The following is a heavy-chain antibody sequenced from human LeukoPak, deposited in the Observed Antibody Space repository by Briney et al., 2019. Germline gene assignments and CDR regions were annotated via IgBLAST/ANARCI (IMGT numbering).Heavy chain of an antibody. Sequence: GGSLRLSCSASGFTFSSYAMHWVRQAPGKGLEYVSAISSNGGSTYYADSVKGRVTISRDNSKNTLYLQMSSLRAEDTAVYYCARLLVGAMRWGGVYFDYWGQGTPVTLYS. D-gene: IGHD1-26*01. CDR1: GFTFSSYA. CDR2: ISSNGGST. CDR3: ARLLVGAMRWGGVYFDY. J-gene: IGHJ4*02. V-gene: IGHV3-64D*09.